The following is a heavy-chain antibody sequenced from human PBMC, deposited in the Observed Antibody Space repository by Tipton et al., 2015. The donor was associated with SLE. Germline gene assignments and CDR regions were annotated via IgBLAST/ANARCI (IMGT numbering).Heavy chain of an antibody. V-gene: IGHV4-38-2*02. CDR2: IYHSGST. Sequence: TLSLTCTVSGYSISSGYYWGWFRQPPGKGLEWIGSIYHSGSTYYNPSLKSRVTMSVDTSKNQFSLKLSPVTAADTAVYYCARAGVMVQGVMRYFDLWGRGTLVTVSS. CDR3: ARAGVMVQGVMRYFDL. D-gene: IGHD3-10*01. CDR1: GYSISSGYY. J-gene: IGHJ2*01.